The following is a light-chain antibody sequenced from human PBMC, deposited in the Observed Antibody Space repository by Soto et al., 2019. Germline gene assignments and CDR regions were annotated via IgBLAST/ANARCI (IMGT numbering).Light chain of an antibody. Sequence: EILLTQSPGTLSLSPGERATLSCRASQIVGNNYVAWYQHKAGQPPTLLIYGASNRAFGIPDRFSGSGSGTEFTLTISSLEPDDFAVYFCHQYGTSKTFGQGTRVE. J-gene: IGKJ1*01. CDR2: GAS. CDR1: QIVGNNY. V-gene: IGKV3-20*01. CDR3: HQYGTSKT.